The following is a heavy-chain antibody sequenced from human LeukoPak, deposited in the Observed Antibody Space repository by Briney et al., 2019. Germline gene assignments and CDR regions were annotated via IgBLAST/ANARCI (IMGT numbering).Heavy chain of an antibody. J-gene: IGHJ5*02. CDR2: ISSNGGST. V-gene: IGHV3-64*01. CDR1: GFTFSSFA. D-gene: IGHD2-15*01. Sequence: GGSLRLSCAASGFTFSSFAMYWVRQAPGKGLEYVSAISSNGGSTYHANSVKGRFTISRDNPKNTLYLQMGSLRPEDMAVYYCARASRYCSGGSCYFDPWGQGTLVTVSS. CDR3: ARASRYCSGGSCYFDP.